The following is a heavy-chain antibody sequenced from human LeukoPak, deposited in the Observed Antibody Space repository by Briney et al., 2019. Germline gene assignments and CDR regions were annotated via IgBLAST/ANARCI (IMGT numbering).Heavy chain of an antibody. CDR2: IYYSGST. Sequence: SETLSLTCAVSGDSISSYYCSWIRQPPGKGLEWIGYIYYSGSTSYNPSLKSRVTMSVDTSKNQFSLKLSSVTAADTAVYYCARQLVSGCFDYWGQGTLVTVSS. CDR1: GDSISSYY. CDR3: ARQLVSGCFDY. J-gene: IGHJ4*02. D-gene: IGHD3-22*01. V-gene: IGHV4-59*08.